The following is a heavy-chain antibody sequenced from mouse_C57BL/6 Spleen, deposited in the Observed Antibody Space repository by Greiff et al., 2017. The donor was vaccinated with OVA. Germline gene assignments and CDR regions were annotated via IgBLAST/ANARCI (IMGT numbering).Heavy chain of an antibody. Sequence: EVNVVESGGGLVKPGGSLKLSCAASGFTFSSYAMSWVRQTPEKRLEWVATISDGGSYTYYPDNVKGRFTISRDNAKNNLYLQMSHLKSEDTAMYYCARDLGRLPWYFDVWGTGTTVTVSS. J-gene: IGHJ1*03. CDR1: GFTFSSYA. D-gene: IGHD2-2*01. CDR2: ISDGGSYT. V-gene: IGHV5-4*01. CDR3: ARDLGRLPWYFDV.